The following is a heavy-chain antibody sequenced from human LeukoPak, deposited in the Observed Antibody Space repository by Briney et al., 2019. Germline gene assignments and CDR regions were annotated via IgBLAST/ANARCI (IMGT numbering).Heavy chain of an antibody. V-gene: IGHV3-30*04. CDR1: GFTFSSYA. D-gene: IGHD5-18*01. CDR2: ISYDGSNK. CDR3: ARDQTDTAMVTAGYYYGMDV. J-gene: IGHJ6*02. Sequence: GRSLRLSCAASGFTFSSYAMHWVRQAPGKGLEWVAVISYDGSNKYYADSVKGRFTISRDNSKNTLYLQMNSLRAEDTAVYYCARDQTDTAMVTAGYYYGMDVWGQGTTVTVSS.